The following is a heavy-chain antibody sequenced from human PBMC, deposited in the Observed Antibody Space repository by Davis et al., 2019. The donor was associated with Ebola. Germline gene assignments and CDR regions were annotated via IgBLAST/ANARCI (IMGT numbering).Heavy chain of an antibody. Sequence: AASVKVSCKASGYTFTGYYMHWVRQAPGQGLEWMGWINPNSGGTNYAQKFQGWVTMTRDTSISTAYMELSSLRSEDTAVYYCARERITMVRGVYYYGMDVWGQGTTVTVSS. CDR2: INPNSGGT. CDR1: GYTFTGYY. J-gene: IGHJ6*02. D-gene: IGHD3-10*01. V-gene: IGHV1-2*04. CDR3: ARERITMVRGVYYYGMDV.